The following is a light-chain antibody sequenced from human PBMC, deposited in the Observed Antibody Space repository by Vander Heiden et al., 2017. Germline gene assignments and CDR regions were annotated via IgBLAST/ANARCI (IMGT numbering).Light chain of an antibody. V-gene: IGKV4-1*01. CDR2: WAS. J-gene: IGKJ4*01. CDR3: HQYYIPPLT. CDR1: QSLLFSSNNRNY. Sequence: DIVMTQSPDSLAVSLGERATINCRSSQSLLFSSNNRNYLAWYQQKPGQPPRLLIYWASTRESGVPDRFSGSGSGREFTLTISSLQAEDVAVYYCHQYYIPPLTFGGGTKVEIK.